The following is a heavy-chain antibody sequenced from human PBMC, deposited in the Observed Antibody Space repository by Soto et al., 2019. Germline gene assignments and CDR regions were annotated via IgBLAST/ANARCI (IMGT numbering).Heavy chain of an antibody. Sequence: SETLSLTCTVSGGSISSYSWSWIRQPPGKGLEWIGYIYNSGTTNYNPSLKSRVSISVDTSKNQFSLKLNSVTAADTAVYYCAGFGVFTISGFFDYWGQGTLVTVSS. CDR2: IYNSGTT. V-gene: IGHV4-59*01. CDR3: AGFGVFTISGFFDY. D-gene: IGHD3-3*01. J-gene: IGHJ4*02. CDR1: GGSISSYS.